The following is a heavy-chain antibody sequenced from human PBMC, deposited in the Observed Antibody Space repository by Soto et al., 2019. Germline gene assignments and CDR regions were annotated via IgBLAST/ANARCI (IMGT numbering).Heavy chain of an antibody. Sequence: SVKVSCQASGGTFSSYAISWVRQAPGQGLEWMGGIIPIFGTANYAQKFQGRVTITADESTSTAYMELSSLRSEDTAVYYCARLTRGIAAAYPDYWGQGTLVTVSS. CDR2: IIPIFGTA. D-gene: IGHD6-13*01. V-gene: IGHV1-69*13. CDR1: GGTFSSYA. J-gene: IGHJ4*02. CDR3: ARLTRGIAAAYPDY.